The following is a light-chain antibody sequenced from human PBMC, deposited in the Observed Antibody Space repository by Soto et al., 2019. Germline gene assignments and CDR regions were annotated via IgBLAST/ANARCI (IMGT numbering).Light chain of an antibody. CDR2: DIT. J-gene: IGLJ2*01. Sequence: SALTQPPSASGSPGQSVTISCTGTSSDIGAFNSISWYQQYPGKAPKLIIFDITQRPSGVPDRFSGSKSANTAALTVSGHHDEDEADYHCSSHAGSNSPMVFGGGTKLTVL. CDR3: SSHAGSNSPMV. V-gene: IGLV2-8*01. CDR1: SSDIGAFNS.